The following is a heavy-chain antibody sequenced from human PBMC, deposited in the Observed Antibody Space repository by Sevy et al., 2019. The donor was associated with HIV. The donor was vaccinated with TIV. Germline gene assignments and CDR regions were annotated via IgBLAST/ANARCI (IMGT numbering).Heavy chain of an antibody. V-gene: IGHV3-30*04. CDR2: VSYDGNTE. Sequence: GGSLRLSCAASGFTFSGYAMHWVRQAPGKGLEWVGLVSYDGNTEYYADSVKGRFTISRDNSENTLYLQMDSLGTEDTAVYCCAGEGGYYDYVWGGQGALVTVSS. D-gene: IGHD3-16*01. J-gene: IGHJ4*01. CDR1: GFTFSGYA. CDR3: AGEGGYYDYVW.